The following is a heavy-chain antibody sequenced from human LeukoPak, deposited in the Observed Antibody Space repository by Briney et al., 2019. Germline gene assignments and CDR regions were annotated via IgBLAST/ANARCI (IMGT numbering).Heavy chain of an antibody. Sequence: SETLSLTCTVSGGSISSYYWTWIRQPPGKGLEWIGSIYYSGNTKYNPSLKGRVTISSDTSKFSLRLSSVTAADTAVYYCARGRVYFYGSGSRYLDDAFDIWGQGTMVTVSS. CDR3: ARGRVYFYGSGSRYLDDAFDI. D-gene: IGHD3-10*01. CDR1: GGSISSYY. V-gene: IGHV4-59*01. CDR2: IYYSGNT. J-gene: IGHJ3*02.